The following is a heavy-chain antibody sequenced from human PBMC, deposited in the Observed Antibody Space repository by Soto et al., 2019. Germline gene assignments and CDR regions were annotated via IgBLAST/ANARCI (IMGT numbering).Heavy chain of an antibody. CDR3: AKDRRADNWFDP. V-gene: IGHV3-23*01. CDR2: ISGSGGST. CDR1: GFTFSSYA. Sequence: LRLSCAASGFTFSSYAMSWVRQAPGKGLEWVSAISGSGGSTYYADSVKGRFTISRDNSKNTLYLQMNSLRAEDTAVYYCAKDRRADNWFDPWGQGTLVTVSS. J-gene: IGHJ5*02.